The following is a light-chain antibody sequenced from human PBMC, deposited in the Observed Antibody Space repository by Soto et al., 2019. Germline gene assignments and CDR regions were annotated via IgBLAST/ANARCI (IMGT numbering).Light chain of an antibody. J-gene: IGKJ3*01. Sequence: EIVLTQSPGTLSLSPGERATLSCRASQSVSSSYLAWYQQKPGQAPRLLIYGASRRATGIPDRFSGSGSGTAFTLTSSRLEPEDFAAYYCQQYGSSPPFTFGRGTKVDVK. CDR2: GAS. V-gene: IGKV3-20*01. CDR1: QSVSSSY. CDR3: QQYGSSPPFT.